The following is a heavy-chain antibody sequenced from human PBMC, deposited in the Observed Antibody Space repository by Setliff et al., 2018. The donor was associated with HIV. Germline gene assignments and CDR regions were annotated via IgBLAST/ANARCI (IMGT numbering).Heavy chain of an antibody. CDR3: ARVPVSNYYYYMDV. CDR2: ITPIFRTP. V-gene: IGHV1-69*13. J-gene: IGHJ6*03. CDR1: GGTFSSYT. Sequence: SVKVSCKASGGTFSSYTISWVRQAPGQGLEWMGGITPIFRTPKYAQKFQDRVTISADESTSTAYMELSSLRSEDTAVYYCARVPVSNYYYYMDVWGKGTTVTVSS.